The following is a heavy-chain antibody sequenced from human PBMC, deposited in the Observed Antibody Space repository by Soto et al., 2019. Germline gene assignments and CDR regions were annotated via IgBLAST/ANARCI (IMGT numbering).Heavy chain of an antibody. CDR1: GGSFSGYY. V-gene: IGHV4-34*01. Sequence: SETLSLTCAVYGGSFSGYYWSWIRQPPGKGLEWIGESNHSGSTNYNPSLKSRVTISVDTSKNQFSLKLSSVTAADTAVYYCARGYRAYCSSTSCYKARWFDPWGQGTLVTVYS. CDR3: ARGYRAYCSSTSCYKARWFDP. D-gene: IGHD2-2*02. J-gene: IGHJ5*02. CDR2: SNHSGST.